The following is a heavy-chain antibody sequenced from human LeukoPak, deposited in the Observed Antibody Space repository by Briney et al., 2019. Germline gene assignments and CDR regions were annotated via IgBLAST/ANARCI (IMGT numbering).Heavy chain of an antibody. V-gene: IGHV1-69-2*01. CDR3: AAASYYGGFAFDI. CDR2: VDPEDGET. J-gene: IGHJ3*02. Sequence: ASVKVSCKASGYTFTDYYMHWVQRAPGKGLEWMGRVDPEDGETIYAEKFQGRVTITADTSTDTAYMELSSLRSEDTAVYYCAAASYYGGFAFDIWGQGTMVTVSS. CDR1: GYTFTDYY. D-gene: IGHD4-23*01.